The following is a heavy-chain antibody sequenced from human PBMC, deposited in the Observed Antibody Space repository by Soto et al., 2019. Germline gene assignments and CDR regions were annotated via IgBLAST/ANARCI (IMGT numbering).Heavy chain of an antibody. D-gene: IGHD3-3*01. CDR3: AKNPAGFFGVPTKGWFDS. CDR2: ISAYNGNT. CDR1: GYTFTSYG. Sequence: QVQLVQSGAEVKKPGASVMVSCKASGYTFTSYGISWVRQAPGQGLAWMGWISAYNGNTNYAQKLQGRVTMTTDTSTSTAYMEVRSLRSDDTAVYYCAKNPAGFFGVPTKGWFDSWGQGTLVTVSS. V-gene: IGHV1-18*04. J-gene: IGHJ5*01.